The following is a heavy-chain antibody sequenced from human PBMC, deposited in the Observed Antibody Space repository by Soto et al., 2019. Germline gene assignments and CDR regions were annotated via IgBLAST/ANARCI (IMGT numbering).Heavy chain of an antibody. CDR1: GYTFTSYG. V-gene: IGHV1-18*01. CDR3: ARDYGDISADRYFDY. J-gene: IGHJ4*02. D-gene: IGHD4-17*01. Sequence: ASVKVSCKASGYTFTSYGISWVRQDPGQGLEWMGWISAYNGNTNYAQKLQGRVTMTTDTSTSTAYMELRSLRSDDTAVYYCARDYGDISADRYFDYWGQGTLVTVSS. CDR2: ISAYNGNT.